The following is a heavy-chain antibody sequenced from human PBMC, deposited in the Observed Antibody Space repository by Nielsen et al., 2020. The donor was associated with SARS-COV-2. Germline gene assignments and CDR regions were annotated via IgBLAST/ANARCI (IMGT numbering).Heavy chain of an antibody. Sequence: GGSLRLSCAASGFTFSSYAMHWVRQAPGKGLEWVAVISYDGSNKYYADSVKGRFTISRDNSKNTLYLQMNSLRAEDTAVYYCARGDIVVVVAGFDYWGQGTLVTVSS. CDR1: GFTFSSYA. J-gene: IGHJ4*02. V-gene: IGHV3-30*04. CDR3: ARGDIVVVVAGFDY. D-gene: IGHD2-15*01. CDR2: ISYDGSNK.